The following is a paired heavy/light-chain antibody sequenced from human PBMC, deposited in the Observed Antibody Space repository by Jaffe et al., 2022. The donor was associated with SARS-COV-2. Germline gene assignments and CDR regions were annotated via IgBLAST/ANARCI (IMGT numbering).Heavy chain of an antibody. J-gene: IGHJ4*02. CDR3: LRGHMILPN. Sequence: QVQLVESGGGLVKPGGSLRLSCAASGFTFSDSYMTWIRQAPGKGLEWVSYIGGDGRDTHYADSVKGRFTISRDNARNSLYLQMDSLRVEDTAIYYCLRGHMILPNWGQGTLVTVSS. V-gene: IGHV3-11*06. CDR1: GFTFSDSY. CDR2: IGGDGRDT. D-gene: IGHD3-16*01.
Light chain of an antibody. CDR3: QQYGSSPYT. CDR1: QSVSNSY. Sequence: EIVLTQSPGTLSLSPGERATLSCRASQSVSNSYLAWFQQKPGQAPRLLIYDASSRATGIPDRFSGSGSGTDFTLTVSRLEAEDFAVYYCQQYGSSPYTFGQGTKLEV. CDR2: DAS. J-gene: IGKJ2*01. V-gene: IGKV3-20*01.